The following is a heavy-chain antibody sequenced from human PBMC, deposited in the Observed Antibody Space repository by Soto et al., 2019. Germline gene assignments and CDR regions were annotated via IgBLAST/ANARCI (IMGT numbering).Heavy chain of an antibody. D-gene: IGHD2-15*01. CDR3: ARVYCSGVDCYPGTFDI. V-gene: IGHV3-48*02. Sequence: PGGSLRLSCAASGFTFSSYAMNWVRRAPGKGLEWVSYITSSSITIYYADSVKGRFTVSRENAKNSFYLQMNSLRDEDTAVYYCARVYCSGVDCYPGTFDIWGQGTMVTVSS. CDR2: ITSSSITI. CDR1: GFTFSSYA. J-gene: IGHJ3*02.